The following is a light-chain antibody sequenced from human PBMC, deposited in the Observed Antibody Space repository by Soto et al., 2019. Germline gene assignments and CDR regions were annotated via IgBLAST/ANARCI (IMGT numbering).Light chain of an antibody. Sequence: DIQMTQSPSTLSASVGDRVTITCRASQSISTRLAWYQQKPGKAPNLLIYDVSSLESGVPSRFSGGGSGTEFTLTISSLQPDDFATYYCQQYNSYSRTFGQGTKLEIK. CDR1: QSISTR. J-gene: IGKJ2*01. CDR2: DVS. CDR3: QQYNSYSRT. V-gene: IGKV1-5*01.